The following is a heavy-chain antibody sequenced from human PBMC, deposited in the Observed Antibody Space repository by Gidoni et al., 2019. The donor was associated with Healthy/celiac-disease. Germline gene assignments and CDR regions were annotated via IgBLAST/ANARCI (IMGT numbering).Heavy chain of an antibody. CDR3: AHSPRYCSSTSCYGPHHFDY. J-gene: IGHJ4*02. V-gene: IGHV2-5*01. CDR2: IFWNDDY. D-gene: IGHD2-2*01. Sequence: QITLTESGPTLVKPTQTLTLTCTFSGFSLSTSGVGVGWIRQPPGQALEWLALIFWNDDYRDSPSLKSRLTITKDTSKNQVVLKMTNMDPVDTATYYCAHSPRYCSSTSCYGPHHFDYWGQGTLVTVSS. CDR1: GFSLSTSGVG.